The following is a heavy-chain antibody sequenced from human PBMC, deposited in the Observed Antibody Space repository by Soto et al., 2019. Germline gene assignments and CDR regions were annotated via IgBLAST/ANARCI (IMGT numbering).Heavy chain of an antibody. V-gene: IGHV4-4*02. D-gene: IGHD3-22*01. CDR1: GGSISSSNW. CDR2: IYHSGST. CDR3: ARGSSGYYLGLYYFDY. J-gene: IGHJ4*02. Sequence: QVQLQESGPGLVKPSGTLSLTCAVSGGSISSSNWWSWVRQPPGKGLEWIGEIYHSGSTNYNPSLKSRFTISVDKSKNQFSLKLSSVTAADTAVYYCARGSSGYYLGLYYFDYWGQGTLVTVSS.